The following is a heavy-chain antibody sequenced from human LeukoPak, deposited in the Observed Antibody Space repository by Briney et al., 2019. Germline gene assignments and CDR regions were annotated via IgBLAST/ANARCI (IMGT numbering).Heavy chain of an antibody. J-gene: IGHJ4*02. CDR1: GYTFTDHY. V-gene: IGHV1-2*07. CDR3: ARDREQWLVHPFYDY. CDR2: INPNSDGI. D-gene: IGHD6-19*01. Sequence: ASVKVSCKASGYTFTDHYMHWVRQAPGQGLEWMGWINPNSDGINNYAHKFQGRVTMTRDTSISTAYMELSRLRSDDTAVYYCARDREQWLVHPFYDYWGQGTLVTVSS.